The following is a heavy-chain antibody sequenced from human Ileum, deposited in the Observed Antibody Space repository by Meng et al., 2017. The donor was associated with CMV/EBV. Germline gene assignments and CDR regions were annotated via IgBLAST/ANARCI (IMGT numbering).Heavy chain of an antibody. Sequence: QVTRRESGPGRVRPSGPWSLTCTFSCSCIGSYCWSWLREPGGKGLVWIGRIYTSGSTNYNPSLKSRVSMSVDTSKNLFSLKLSSVTAADTAVYYCARSDDSSGYCFDYWGQGTLVTVSS. CDR2: IYTSGST. D-gene: IGHD3-22*01. V-gene: IGHV4-4*07. CDR1: CSCIGSYC. CDR3: ARSDDSSGYCFDY. J-gene: IGHJ4*02.